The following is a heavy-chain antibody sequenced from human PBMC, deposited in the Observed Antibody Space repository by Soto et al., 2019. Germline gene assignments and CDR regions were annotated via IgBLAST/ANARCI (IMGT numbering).Heavy chain of an antibody. J-gene: IGHJ4*02. Sequence: GGSLRLSCAASGFTFSNFWMHWVRHAPGKGLVWVSRIYSDGSGTTYADSVKGRFTISRDNAKSTLYLQMNSLRAEDTAVYYCATLNSFGSDYWGQGTLVTVSS. V-gene: IGHV3-74*01. D-gene: IGHD5-18*01. CDR1: GFTFSNFW. CDR2: IYSDGSGT. CDR3: ATLNSFGSDY.